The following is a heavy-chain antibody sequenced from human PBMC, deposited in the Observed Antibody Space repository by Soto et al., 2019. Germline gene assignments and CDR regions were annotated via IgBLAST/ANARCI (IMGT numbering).Heavy chain of an antibody. Sequence: VQLVESGGGLVQPGGSLRLSCAASGFTFSNAWMNWVRQAPGKGLEWVGRIKSKTDGGTTDYAAPVKGRFTISRDDSKNTLYLQMNSLKTEDTAVYYCTTRLLRYFDWLGFDPWGQGTLVTVSS. D-gene: IGHD3-9*01. CDR3: TTRLLRYFDWLGFDP. CDR2: IKSKTDGGTT. J-gene: IGHJ5*02. CDR1: GFTFSNAW. V-gene: IGHV3-15*07.